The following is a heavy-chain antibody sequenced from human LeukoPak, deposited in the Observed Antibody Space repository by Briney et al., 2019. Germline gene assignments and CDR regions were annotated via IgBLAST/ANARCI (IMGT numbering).Heavy chain of an antibody. V-gene: IGHV3-66*01. CDR3: ARSQYYYGMDV. Sequence: PGGSLRLSCAASGFTVSSNDMSWVRQAPGKGLEWVSVIYSGGSTYYADSVKGRFTISRDNSKNTLYLQMNNLRAEDTAVYYCARSQYYYGMDVWGQGTTVTVSS. J-gene: IGHJ6*02. CDR1: GFTVSSND. CDR2: IYSGGST.